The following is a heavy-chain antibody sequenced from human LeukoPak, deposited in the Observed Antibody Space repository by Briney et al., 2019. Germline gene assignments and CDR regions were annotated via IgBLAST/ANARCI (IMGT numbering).Heavy chain of an antibody. Sequence: SETLSLTCTVSGGSISSYYWGWIRQPPGKGLEWIGYIYYSGCSNYNPSLKSRVTISVDTSKNQFSLRLTSVTAADSAVYYCARLMNIAAADYWGQGTLVTVSS. D-gene: IGHD2/OR15-2a*01. J-gene: IGHJ4*02. CDR2: IYYSGCS. V-gene: IGHV4-59*08. CDR3: ARLMNIAAADY. CDR1: GGSISSYY.